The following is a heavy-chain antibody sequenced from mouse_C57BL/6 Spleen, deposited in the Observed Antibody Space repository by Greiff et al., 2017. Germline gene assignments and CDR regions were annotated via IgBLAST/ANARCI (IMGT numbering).Heavy chain of an antibody. V-gene: IGHV1-42*01. Sequence: VQLQQSGPELVKPGASVKISCKASGYSFTGYYMNWVKQSPEKSLEWIGEINPSTGGTTYNQKFKGKDTLTVDKSSSTAYMQLKSLTSEDSAVYYGATYYGSSYRYFDVWGTGTTVTVSS. CDR3: ATYYGSSYRYFDV. CDR1: GYSFTGYY. CDR2: INPSTGGT. J-gene: IGHJ1*03. D-gene: IGHD1-1*01.